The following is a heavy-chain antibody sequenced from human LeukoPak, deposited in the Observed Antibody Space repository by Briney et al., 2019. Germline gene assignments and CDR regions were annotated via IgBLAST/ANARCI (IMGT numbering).Heavy chain of an antibody. J-gene: IGHJ4*02. CDR2: IYSDGVT. V-gene: IGHV3-23*03. D-gene: IGHD3-10*01. CDR3: AKNWEGSARLDY. Sequence: GGSLRLSCAASGFTFNNFAMNWVRQAPGEGLEWVSVIYSDGVTYYADSVKGRFSISRDNSKNTLYLQMNSLRAEDTAVYYCAKNWEGSARLDYWGQGTLVTVSA. CDR1: GFTFNNFA.